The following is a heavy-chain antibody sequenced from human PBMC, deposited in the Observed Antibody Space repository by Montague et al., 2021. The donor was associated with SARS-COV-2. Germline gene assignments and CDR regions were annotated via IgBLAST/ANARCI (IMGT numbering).Heavy chain of an antibody. CDR2: ISTSGRGI. D-gene: IGHD6-19*01. Sequence: CLSLSCSASGFPFSSYEMNWVRQAPGKGLEWVSYISTSGRGIHYADSVKGRFTISRDNAKNSLYLEMNSLRAEDTAVYYCARDNAGWPDAFDIWGQGTMVTVPS. CDR1: GFPFSSYE. J-gene: IGHJ3*02. V-gene: IGHV3-48*03. CDR3: ARDNAGWPDAFDI.